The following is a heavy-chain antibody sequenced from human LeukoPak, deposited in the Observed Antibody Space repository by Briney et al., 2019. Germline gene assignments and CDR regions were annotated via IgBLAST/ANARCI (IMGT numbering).Heavy chain of an antibody. V-gene: IGHV3-66*01. Sequence: PGGSLRLSRAASGFTVSTNYMSWLRQAPGKGLEWGSVIYSGGSTYYADSVKGRFTISRDNSKNTLYLQLNSLRAGDTAVYYCGRIRLPAAMEWFDPWGQGNLVTVSS. CDR3: GRIRLPAAMEWFDP. CDR2: IYSGGST. CDR1: GFTVSTNY. J-gene: IGHJ5*02. D-gene: IGHD2-2*01.